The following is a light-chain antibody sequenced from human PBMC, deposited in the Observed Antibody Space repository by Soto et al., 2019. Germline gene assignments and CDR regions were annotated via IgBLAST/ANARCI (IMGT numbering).Light chain of an antibody. CDR3: AVWDDSLYV. Sequence: QSVLTQPPSASGTPGQTVTISCSGSSSNIGKNTVNWCQHLPGTAPKLLIYSNTQRPLGVPVRFSGSKSGTSASLAISGLQYDDEADYYCAVWDDSLYVFGSGTKATVL. V-gene: IGLV1-44*01. CDR2: SNT. CDR1: SSNIGKNT. J-gene: IGLJ1*01.